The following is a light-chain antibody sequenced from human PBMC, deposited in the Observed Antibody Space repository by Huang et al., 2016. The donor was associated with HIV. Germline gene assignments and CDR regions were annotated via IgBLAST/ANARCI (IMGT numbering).Light chain of an antibody. CDR3: QQSNSWPPWT. J-gene: IGKJ1*01. Sequence: EIVMTQSPAILSVSPGDRATLSCRASQSVSNNLAWYQQQPGQAPRLVIYGVSTRATGIPARFSGSGSGTEFTLTISSLQSEDFAVYYCQQSNSWPPWTFGQGTKVEI. CDR1: QSVSNN. V-gene: IGKV3-15*01. CDR2: GVS.